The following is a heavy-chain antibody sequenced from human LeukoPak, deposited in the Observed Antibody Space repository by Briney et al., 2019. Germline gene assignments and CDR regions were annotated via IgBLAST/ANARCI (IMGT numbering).Heavy chain of an antibody. D-gene: IGHD2-15*01. J-gene: IGHJ3*02. CDR2: ISWDSGSI. CDR3: AKDIGYSHAFDI. CDR1: GFTFDDYA. Sequence: LRLSCAASGFTFDDYAMDWVRHAPGKGMEWVSGISWDSGSIVYADCVKGRFTISRDKGKNCMYLQINSLRAEDTALYSCAKDIGYSHAFDIWGQGTMVTVSS. V-gene: IGHV3-9*01.